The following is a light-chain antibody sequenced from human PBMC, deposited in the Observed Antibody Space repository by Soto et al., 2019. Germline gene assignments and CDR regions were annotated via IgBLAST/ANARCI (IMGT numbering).Light chain of an antibody. Sequence: EIVLTQSPGTLSLSPGERATLSCGASQSVYSNYLAWYQQKPGQAPRLLIYGASVRATGIPDRFSGSGSGTDFTLTISRLEPDDFAVYYCQQYGGSPQFTFGPGTKVDIK. CDR1: QSVYSNY. CDR3: QQYGGSPQFT. CDR2: GAS. V-gene: IGKV3-20*01. J-gene: IGKJ3*01.